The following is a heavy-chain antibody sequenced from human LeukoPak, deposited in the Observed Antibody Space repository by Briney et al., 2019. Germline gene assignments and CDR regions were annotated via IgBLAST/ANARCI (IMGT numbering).Heavy chain of an antibody. D-gene: IGHD3-10*01. CDR1: GGTFSSYA. V-gene: IGHV1-69*05. CDR2: IILIFGTA. CDR3: ARVRGVIGRGEYFDY. Sequence: SVKVSCKASGGTFSSYAISWVRQAPGQGLEWMGGIILIFGTANYAQKFQGRVTITTDESTSTAYMELSSLRSEDTAVYYCARVRGVIGRGEYFDYWGQGTLVTVSS. J-gene: IGHJ4*02.